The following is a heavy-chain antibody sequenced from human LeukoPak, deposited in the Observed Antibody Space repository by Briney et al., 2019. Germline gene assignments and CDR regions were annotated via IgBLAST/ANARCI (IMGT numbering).Heavy chain of an antibody. CDR1: GFTFSSYG. Sequence: PGGSLRLSCAASGFTFSSYGMHWVRQAPGKGLEWVAVISYDGSNKYYADSVKGRFTISRDNSKNTLYLQMNSLRAEDTAVYYCAKGSGISFDPWGQGTLVTVSS. J-gene: IGHJ5*02. CDR3: AKGSGISFDP. D-gene: IGHD1-26*01. V-gene: IGHV3-30*18. CDR2: ISYDGSNK.